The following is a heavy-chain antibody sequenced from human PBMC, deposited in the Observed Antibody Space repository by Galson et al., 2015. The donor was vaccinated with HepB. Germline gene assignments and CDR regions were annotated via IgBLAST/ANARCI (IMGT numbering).Heavy chain of an antibody. Sequence: SLRLSCAASGFTFSSYAMSWVRQAPGKGLEWVSAISGSGGSTYYADSVKGRFTISRDNSKNTLYLQMNSLRAEDTAVYYCAKTTTSYRSGGSCYSDAFDIWGQGTMVTVSS. CDR1: GFTFSSYA. V-gene: IGHV3-23*01. D-gene: IGHD2-15*01. J-gene: IGHJ3*02. CDR2: ISGSGGST. CDR3: AKTTTSYRSGGSCYSDAFDI.